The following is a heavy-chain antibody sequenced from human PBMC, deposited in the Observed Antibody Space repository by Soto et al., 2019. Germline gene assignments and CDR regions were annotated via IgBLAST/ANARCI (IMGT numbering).Heavy chain of an antibody. V-gene: IGHV3-21*01. CDR2: ISSSGDYI. D-gene: IGHD1-1*01. J-gene: IGHJ4*02. CDR1: RFHFSSYT. CDR3: ARGDAYNSFDY. Sequence: EVQLVESGGGLVKPGGSLRLSCAASRFHFSSYTMNWVRQAPGKGLEWVSSISSSGDYIYYADSVKGRFTISRDNAKNSLYLQMNSLRAGDTAMFYCARGDAYNSFDYWGQGALVTVSS.